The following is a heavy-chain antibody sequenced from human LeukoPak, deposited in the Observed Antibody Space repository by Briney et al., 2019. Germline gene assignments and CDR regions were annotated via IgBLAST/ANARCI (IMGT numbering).Heavy chain of an antibody. D-gene: IGHD6-13*01. Sequence: PVKVSCKASGGTFSSYAISWVRQAPGQGLEWMGRIIPILGIANYAQKFQGRVTITADKSTSTAYMELSSLRSEDTAVYYCARDLTYSSSPGYWGQGTLVTVSS. CDR1: GGTFSSYA. J-gene: IGHJ4*02. CDR2: IIPILGIA. V-gene: IGHV1-69*04. CDR3: ARDLTYSSSPGY.